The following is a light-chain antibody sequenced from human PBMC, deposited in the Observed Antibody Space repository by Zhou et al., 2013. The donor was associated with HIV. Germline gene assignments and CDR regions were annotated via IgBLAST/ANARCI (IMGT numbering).Light chain of an antibody. CDR3: QHYNNWPSPT. CDR2: GTS. V-gene: IGKV3-15*01. J-gene: IGKJ5*01. CDR1: QTVNNN. Sequence: EILMTQSPDTLSVSPGEEATLSCRASQTVNNNLAWYQVRPGQAPRLLIYGTSTRVIGVSGRFAGSGSGTEFALTINDVHSEDSALYYCQHYNNWPSPTFGQGTR.